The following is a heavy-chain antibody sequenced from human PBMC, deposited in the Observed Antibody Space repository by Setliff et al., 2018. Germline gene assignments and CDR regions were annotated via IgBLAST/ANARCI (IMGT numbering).Heavy chain of an antibody. Sequence: PGGSLRLSCAPSGFTFSTSAMHWLRQSPDNRLEWLAYIHYGGGHIQYADSVKGRFTVSRDNAMDTLFLQMNGLTTDDTAKYFCAKDRWGYADPWGQGTLVTVSS. CDR3: AKDRWGYADP. J-gene: IGHJ5*02. D-gene: IGHD2-2*01. CDR1: GFTFSTSA. V-gene: IGHV3-30*02. CDR2: IHYGGGHI.